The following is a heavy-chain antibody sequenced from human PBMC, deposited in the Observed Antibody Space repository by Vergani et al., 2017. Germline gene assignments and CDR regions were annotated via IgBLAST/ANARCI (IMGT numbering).Heavy chain of an antibody. V-gene: IGHV1-69*01. D-gene: IGHD2-15*01. Sequence: QVQLVQSGAEVKKPGPSVKVSCKASGVTFSSYAISWVRQAPGQGLEWMGGIIPIFGTANYAQEFQGRVTITADESTSTAYIEVSSLRTEDTAVYYCALGNCRCGSCYCALCAFDMWSQGRMVTVSS. J-gene: IGHJ3*02. CDR2: IIPIFGTA. CDR3: ALGNCRCGSCYCALCAFDM. CDR1: GVTFSSYA.